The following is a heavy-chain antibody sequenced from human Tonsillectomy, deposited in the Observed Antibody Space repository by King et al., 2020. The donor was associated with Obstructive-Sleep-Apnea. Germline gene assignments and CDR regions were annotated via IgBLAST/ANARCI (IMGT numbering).Heavy chain of an antibody. CDR1: GFTFSSFA. Sequence: VQLVESGGGLVPPGGSLRLSCAASGFTFSSFAMSWVRQAPGKGLEWVSGISGSGGNTYYEDSVKGRFTLSRENSKNTLYLQMNSLRAEDTAVYYCAKEERITIFGVAPYGMDVWGQGTTVTVSS. D-gene: IGHD3-3*01. V-gene: IGHV3-23*04. CDR3: AKEERITIFGVAPYGMDV. CDR2: ISGSGGNT. J-gene: IGHJ6*02.